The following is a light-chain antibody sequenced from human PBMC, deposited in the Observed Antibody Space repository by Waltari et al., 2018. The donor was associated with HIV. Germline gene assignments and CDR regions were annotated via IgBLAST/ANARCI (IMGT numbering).Light chain of an antibody. CDR1: NSNIGNNF. Sequence: QSVLTQPPSASRPPGQRVLMSCSGSNSNIGNNFVSWFQQVQGRAPKLVIYRSDPRPSGFPDRSSAAKSGSSASLAITGLQSDDEAVYYCGSWDDTLSHGVFGGGTRLTV. V-gene: IGLV1-47*01. CDR2: RSD. CDR3: GSWDDTLSHGV. J-gene: IGLJ3*02.